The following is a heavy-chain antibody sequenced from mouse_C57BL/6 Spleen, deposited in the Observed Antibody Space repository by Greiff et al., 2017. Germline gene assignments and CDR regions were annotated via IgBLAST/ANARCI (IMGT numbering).Heavy chain of an antibody. D-gene: IGHD1-1*01. CDR2: IYPEDGGA. CDR3: AGCAYYVCSSYAMGD. Sequence: QVQLQQSGAELVRPGASVTMSCKASGYAFTGYGMHWVKQTPVKGLEWIGEIYPEDGGAAYNEKFKGKAILTADKSSSTAYMELSSLTSEDSAVYYCAGCAYYVCSSYAMGDWGKGVSVTV. J-gene: IGHJ4*01. V-gene: IGHV1-15*01. CDR1: GYAFTGYG.